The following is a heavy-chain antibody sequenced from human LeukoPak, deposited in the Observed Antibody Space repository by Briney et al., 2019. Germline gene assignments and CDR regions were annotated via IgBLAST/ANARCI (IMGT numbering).Heavy chain of an antibody. Sequence: GGSLRLSCGASGFTFRSTSMNGVRQAPGKGREWVSSISSGSRYIDYADSVKGRLPHSRDNAKNAEDLQLNNLRADDTAVYYCATYWLPPQPSDHWPQGTLVRVST. CDR3: ATYWLPPQPSDH. CDR2: ISSGSRYI. CDR1: GFTFRSTS. V-gene: IGHV3-21*03. D-gene: IGHD3-9*01. J-gene: IGHJ4*02.